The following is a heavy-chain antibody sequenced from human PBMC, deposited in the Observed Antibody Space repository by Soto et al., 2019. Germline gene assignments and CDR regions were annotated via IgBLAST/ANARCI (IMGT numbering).Heavy chain of an antibody. V-gene: IGHV4-59*01. D-gene: IGHD3-22*01. Sequence: QVQLQESGPGLVKPSETLSLTCTVSGASISSSYWSWIRQSAGKGLEWIGYVHYSGNTNYNPSLKSRVTISVDTSKNQFFLKMRSVTAADTAVYYCVRGYYDSRGQSNTFDIWGQGTLVTVSS. CDR1: GASISSSY. CDR3: VRGYYDSRGQSNTFDI. CDR2: VHYSGNT. J-gene: IGHJ3*02.